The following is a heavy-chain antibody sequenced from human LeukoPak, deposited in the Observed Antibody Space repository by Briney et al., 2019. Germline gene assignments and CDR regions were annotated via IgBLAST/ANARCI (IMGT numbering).Heavy chain of an antibody. V-gene: IGHV1-2*02. J-gene: IGHJ5*02. D-gene: IGHD3-10*01. CDR3: ARGDYYGSPKVVAA. CDR2: INPNSGGT. CDR1: AYTFTGYY. Sequence: ASVKVSCKASAYTFTGYYMHWVRQAPGQGLEWMGWINPNSGGTNYAQKFQGRVTMTRDTSISTAYIELNFLRSDDTAVFYCARGDYYGSPKVVAAWGQGTLVTVSS.